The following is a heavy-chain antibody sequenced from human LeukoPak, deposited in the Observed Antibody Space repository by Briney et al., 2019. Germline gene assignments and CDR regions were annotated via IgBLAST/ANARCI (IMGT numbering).Heavy chain of an antibody. CDR3: ARQRKVYASVDP. J-gene: IGHJ5*02. D-gene: IGHD2-8*01. CDR1: GASISIYY. CDR2: IYNSGGT. V-gene: IGHV4-59*08. Sequence: SETLSLTCTVSGASISIYYWSWIRQPPGKGLEWIGYIYNSGGTTYNPSLKSRVTISVDTSKNQFSLNLSSVTAADTAIYYCARQRKVYASVDPWGQGTLVTVSS.